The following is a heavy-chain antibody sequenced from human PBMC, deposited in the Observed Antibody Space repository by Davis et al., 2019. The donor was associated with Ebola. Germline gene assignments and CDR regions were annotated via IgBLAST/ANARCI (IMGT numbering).Heavy chain of an antibody. V-gene: IGHV4-59*01. CDR3: ARSHSDWLLPFDY. J-gene: IGHJ4*02. CDR2: IHYLGNT. Sequence: MPSETLSLTCTVSGGSITNYFWSWIRQPPGKGLEWIGNIHYLGNTNYNPSLKSRVTMSVDTSKNLFSLKLSSVTAADTAVYYCARSHSDWLLPFDYWGQGTLATVSS. D-gene: IGHD3-9*01. CDR1: GGSITNYF.